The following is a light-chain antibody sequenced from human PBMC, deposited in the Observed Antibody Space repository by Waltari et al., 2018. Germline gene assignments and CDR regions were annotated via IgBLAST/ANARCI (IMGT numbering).Light chain of an antibody. CDR3: AAWDDSLSGPV. CDR2: KGN. CDR1: NSNIERNY. Sequence: QSVLTQPPSASGTAGQRVTLSCSGSNSNIERNYVYLYQQLPGTAPKLLIYKGNQRPSGVPDRFSGSKSGTSASLAISGLRSEDEGDYYCAAWDDSLSGPVFGGGTKLTVL. V-gene: IGLV1-47*01. J-gene: IGLJ2*01.